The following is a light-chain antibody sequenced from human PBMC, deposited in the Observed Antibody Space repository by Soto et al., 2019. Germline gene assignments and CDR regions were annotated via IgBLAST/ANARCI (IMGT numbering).Light chain of an antibody. V-gene: IGKV4-1*01. CDR1: QSVLYSSNNKNY. CDR3: QQYYRPWT. J-gene: IGKJ1*01. Sequence: DIVMTQSPDSLAVSLGERATINCKSSQSVLYSSNNKNYLAWYQQKPGQPPKLLIYWASTRESGVPDRFSGSVSGTEFTLTISSLQAEDVAVYYDQQYYRPWTFGQGTKVEIK. CDR2: WAS.